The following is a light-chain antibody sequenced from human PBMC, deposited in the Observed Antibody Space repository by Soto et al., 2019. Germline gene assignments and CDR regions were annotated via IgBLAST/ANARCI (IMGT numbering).Light chain of an antibody. J-gene: IGKJ1*01. CDR3: QQSYSTPRT. Sequence: DIQMTHSPSSLSASVGDRVTITCRASQSISSYLNWYQQKPGKAPKLLIHTASGLQSGVPSRFSGSGSGTDFTLTISSLQPEDFATYYCQQSYSTPRTFGQGTKVDIK. CDR1: QSISSY. CDR2: TAS. V-gene: IGKV1-39*01.